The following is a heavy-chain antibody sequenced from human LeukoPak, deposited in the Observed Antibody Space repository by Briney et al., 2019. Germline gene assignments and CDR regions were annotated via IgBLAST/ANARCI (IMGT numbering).Heavy chain of an antibody. V-gene: IGHV1-69*05. CDR2: IIPIFGTA. Sequence: SVKVSCKASGGTFSSYAISWVRQAPGQGLEWMGRIIPIFGTANYAQKFQGRVTITTDESTSTAYMELSSLRSEDTAVYYCARHLQTYYYDSSGYFDYWGQGTLVTVSS. CDR3: ARHLQTYYYDSSGYFDY. D-gene: IGHD3-22*01. CDR1: GGTFSSYA. J-gene: IGHJ4*02.